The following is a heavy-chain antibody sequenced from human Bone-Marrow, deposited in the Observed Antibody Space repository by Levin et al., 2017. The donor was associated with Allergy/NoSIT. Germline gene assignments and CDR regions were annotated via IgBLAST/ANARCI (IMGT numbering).Heavy chain of an antibody. D-gene: IGHD2-2*01. CDR1: GFTFSRYS. CDR2: ISRSSSTI. J-gene: IGHJ4*02. V-gene: IGHV3-48*02. CDR3: ARPDCSGTSCYYFFDS. Sequence: GESLKISCAASGFTFSRYSMNWVRQAPGRGLEWFSYISRSSSTISYADSVKGRFTISRDNAKNSLYLQMNSLRDEDTAVYYCARPDCSGTSCYYFFDSWGQGTLVTVSS.